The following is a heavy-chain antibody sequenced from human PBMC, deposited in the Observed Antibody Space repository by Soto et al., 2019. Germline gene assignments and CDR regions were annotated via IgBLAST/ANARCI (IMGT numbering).Heavy chain of an antibody. D-gene: IGHD3-9*01. Sequence: ASVKVSCKASGGTFSSYAISWVRQAPGQGLEWMGGIIPIFGTANYAQKFQGRVTITADESTSTAYMELSSLRSEDTAVYYCARGGYDILTGPRIYYGMDVWGQGTTVTVSS. CDR3: ARGGYDILTGPRIYYGMDV. J-gene: IGHJ6*02. CDR2: IIPIFGTA. V-gene: IGHV1-69*13. CDR1: GGTFSSYA.